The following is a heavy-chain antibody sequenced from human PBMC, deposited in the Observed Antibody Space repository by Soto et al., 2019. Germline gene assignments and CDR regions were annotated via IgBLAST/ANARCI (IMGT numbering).Heavy chain of an antibody. V-gene: IGHV1-69*01. J-gene: IGHJ4*02. CDR3: ATHGLGVSSPPYFDN. CDR1: GGTFSGYV. D-gene: IGHD3-16*01. Sequence: QLVQSGSEVKKPGPSVKVSCQASGGTFSGYVVTWVRQAPGQGLEWMGEFVPLFGTTNYAQRCSGRITITAEESTSTAYMELRTLRSDDTAVYYCATHGLGVSSPPYFDNWRQGTLVTVSS. CDR2: FVPLFGTT.